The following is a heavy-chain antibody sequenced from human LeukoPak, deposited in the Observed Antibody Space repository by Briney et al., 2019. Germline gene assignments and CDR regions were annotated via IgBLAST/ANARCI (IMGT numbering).Heavy chain of an antibody. J-gene: IGHJ4*02. V-gene: IGHV1-69*13. CDR2: IIPMINTP. CDR3: AIFQGTYGDNDNDF. D-gene: IGHD4-17*01. CDR1: GGTFRTFA. Sequence: SVKVSCKASGGTFRTFAINWVRQAPGKGLEWMGGIIPMINTPKYAQRFQGRVSITADESTSTGYMEVSSLRSEDTAVYYCAIFQGTYGDNDNDFWGRGTLVTVSS.